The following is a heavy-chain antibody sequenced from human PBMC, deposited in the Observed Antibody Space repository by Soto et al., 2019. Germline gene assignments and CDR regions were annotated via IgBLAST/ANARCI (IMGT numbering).Heavy chain of an antibody. CDR3: TTSITMVRGVPYYYYGMDV. J-gene: IGHJ6*02. Sequence: GGSLRLSCAASGFTFSNAWMNWVRQAPGKGLEWVGRIKSKTDGGTTDYAAPVKGRFTISRDDSKNTLYLQMNSLKTEDTAVYYCTTSITMVRGVPYYYYGMDVWGQGTTVTVSS. V-gene: IGHV3-15*07. CDR2: IKSKTDGGTT. CDR1: GFTFSNAW. D-gene: IGHD3-10*01.